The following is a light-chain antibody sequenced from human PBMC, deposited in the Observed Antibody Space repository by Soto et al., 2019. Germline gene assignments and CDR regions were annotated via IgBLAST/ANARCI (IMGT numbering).Light chain of an antibody. CDR2: NVS. CDR1: SSDVGGYNH. V-gene: IGLV2-14*03. CDR3: FSFTTTSTHV. J-gene: IGLJ1*01. Sequence: QSALTQPASVSGSPGQSITISCTGTSSDVGGYNHVSWYQQYPGKVPKLLIYNVSHRPSGVSNRFSGSKSGNTASLTISGLQAEDEAEYFCFSFTTTSTHVFGTGTKVTVL.